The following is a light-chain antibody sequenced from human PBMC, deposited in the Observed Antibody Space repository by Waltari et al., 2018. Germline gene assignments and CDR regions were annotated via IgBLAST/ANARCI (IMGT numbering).Light chain of an antibody. J-gene: IGKJ4*01. CDR1: QSVTNY. V-gene: IGKV3-11*01. Sequence: DIVLTKSPAILSLSPGERASLSCRASQSVTNYLAWYQQKPGQAPRPLIYDTSNRATGIPARFTGSGFGTDFTLTISSLEPEDFAVYYCQQRRSWPLSFGGGTKVEIK. CDR2: DTS. CDR3: QQRRSWPLS.